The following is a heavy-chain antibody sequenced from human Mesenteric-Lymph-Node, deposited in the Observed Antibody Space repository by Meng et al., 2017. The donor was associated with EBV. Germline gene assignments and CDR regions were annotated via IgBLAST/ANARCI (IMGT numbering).Heavy chain of an antibody. Sequence: QVRLVQSGREMKKPGASVRVSCKTSGYTFSYYGITWVRQAPGQGLEWMGWISTSSGDTYYTQNLQGRVSMTTDTSTTTAYMELTILTSDDTAVYYCARGAAAGTLDFWGQGTLVTVSS. CDR1: GYTFSYYG. CDR3: ARGAAAGTLDF. V-gene: IGHV1-18*01. J-gene: IGHJ4*02. CDR2: ISTSSGDT. D-gene: IGHD6-13*01.